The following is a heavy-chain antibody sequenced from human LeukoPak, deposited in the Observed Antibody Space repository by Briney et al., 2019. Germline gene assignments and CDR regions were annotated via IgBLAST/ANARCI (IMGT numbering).Heavy chain of an antibody. CDR2: MSYSGST. CDR1: ASFISSSSYY. CDR3: ARVVTVEGYCSGGSCLNWFDP. Sequence: SETLSLTCIVSASFISSSSYYWGWIRQPPGKGLEWIGTMSYSGSTFNNPSLKSRVSISVDTSKNQLSLKLSSVTAADTAVYCCARVVTVEGYCSGGSCLNWFDPWGQGTLVTVSS. V-gene: IGHV4-39*07. D-gene: IGHD2-15*01. J-gene: IGHJ5*02.